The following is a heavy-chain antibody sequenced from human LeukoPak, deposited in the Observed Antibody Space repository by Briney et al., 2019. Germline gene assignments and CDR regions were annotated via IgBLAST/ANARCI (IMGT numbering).Heavy chain of an antibody. Sequence: QAGGSLRLSCAASGFTFSSYAMSWVRQAPGKGLEWVSAISGSGGSTYYVDSVKGRFTISRDNSKNTLYLQMNSLRAEDTAVYYCARLLVPAAILPRGYMDVWGKGTTVTVSS. D-gene: IGHD2-2*02. CDR1: GFTFSSYA. CDR3: ARLLVPAAILPRGYMDV. J-gene: IGHJ6*03. CDR2: ISGSGGST. V-gene: IGHV3-23*01.